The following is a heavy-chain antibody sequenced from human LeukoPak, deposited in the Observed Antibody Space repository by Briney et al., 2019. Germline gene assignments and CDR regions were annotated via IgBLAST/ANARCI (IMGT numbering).Heavy chain of an antibody. CDR1: GFTFSSYG. D-gene: IGHD6-19*01. J-gene: IGHJ2*01. CDR2: IRYDGSNK. Sequence: GGSLRLSCAASGFTFSSYGMHWVRQAPGKGLEWVAFIRYDGSNKYYADSVKGRFTISRDNSKNTLYLQMNSLRAEDTAVYYCARDSSGTYPRYFDLWGRGTLVTVSS. V-gene: IGHV3-30*02. CDR3: ARDSSGTYPRYFDL.